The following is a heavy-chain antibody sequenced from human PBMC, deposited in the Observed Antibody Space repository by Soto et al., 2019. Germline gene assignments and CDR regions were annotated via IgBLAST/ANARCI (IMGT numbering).Heavy chain of an antibody. V-gene: IGHV1-69*06. CDR3: AKTDIVVVVAATLIADYYYGMDV. CDR1: GGTFSSYA. J-gene: IGHJ6*02. D-gene: IGHD2-15*01. Sequence: PVKVSCKASGGTFSSYAISWVRQAPGQGLEWMGGIIPIFGTANYAQKFQGRVTITADKSTSTAYMELSSLRSEDTAVYYCAKTDIVVVVAATLIADYYYGMDVWGQGTTVTGS. CDR2: IIPIFGTA.